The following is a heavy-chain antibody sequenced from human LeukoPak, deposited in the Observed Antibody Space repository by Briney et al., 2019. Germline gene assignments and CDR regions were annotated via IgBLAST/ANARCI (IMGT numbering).Heavy chain of an antibody. J-gene: IGHJ4*02. D-gene: IGHD6-19*01. CDR3: ARVGAVAAADC. CDR2: IFSGDST. CDR1: GFIVSSKY. V-gene: IGHV3-66*01. Sequence: PGGSLRLSCAASGFIVSSKYMSWVRQAPGKGLEWVSIIFSGDSTYYADSVKGRFTISRDNSKNTVYLQMNSLRDEDTAVYYCARVGAVAAADCWGQGTLVTVSS.